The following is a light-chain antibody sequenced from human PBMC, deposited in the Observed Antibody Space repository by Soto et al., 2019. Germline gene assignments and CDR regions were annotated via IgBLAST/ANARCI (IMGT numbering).Light chain of an antibody. CDR1: SSVVGRYNF. Sequence: QSVLTQPASASGSPGQSITISCTGTSSVVGRYNFVSWYQQHPGKVPKVMIYEVTKRPSGVSNRFSGSKSGNMAFLTISGLQAEDEADYYCCSDAGSGIYVFGTGTKVTVL. J-gene: IGLJ1*01. CDR2: EVT. CDR3: CSDAGSGIYV. V-gene: IGLV2-23*02.